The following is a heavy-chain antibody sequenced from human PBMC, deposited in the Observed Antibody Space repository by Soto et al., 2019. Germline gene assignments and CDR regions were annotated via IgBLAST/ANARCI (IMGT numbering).Heavy chain of an antibody. Sequence: LSLTCAVYCEFFSSYYWRWIRQPPGKGLEWIGEINHSGSTNYNPSLKSRVTISVDTSKNQFSLKLSSVTAADTAVYYCARGPRYSGYDYYFDYWGQGTLVTVSS. J-gene: IGHJ4*02. D-gene: IGHD5-12*01. CDR3: ARGPRYSGYDYYFDY. V-gene: IGHV4-34*01. CDR2: INHSGST. CDR1: CEFFSSYY.